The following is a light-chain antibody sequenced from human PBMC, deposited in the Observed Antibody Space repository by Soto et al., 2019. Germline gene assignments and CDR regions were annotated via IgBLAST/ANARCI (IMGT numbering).Light chain of an antibody. Sequence: QSVLTQPASVSGSLGQSITISCTGTGSDIAGYNYISWYQQLPGKAPKLMIYEVTIRPSGISNRFSGSKSGNTASLTISGLQAEDEADYFCTSFISTSSLYVFGTGTKLTVL. J-gene: IGLJ1*01. V-gene: IGLV2-14*01. CDR3: TSFISTSSLYV. CDR2: EVT. CDR1: GSDIAGYNY.